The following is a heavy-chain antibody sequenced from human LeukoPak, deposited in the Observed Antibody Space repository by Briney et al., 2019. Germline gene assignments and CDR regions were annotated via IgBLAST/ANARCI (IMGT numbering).Heavy chain of an antibody. V-gene: IGHV4-59*08. CDR2: IYHSGHT. Sequence: SGTLSLTCTVSGASVSSDYWSWIRQSPGKGLEWIGYIYHSGHTMSNPSLKSRVSLSLDTSNNQFSLKLSSVTAADTAVYYCARHPFQYPFDHWGQGTVVSVSS. D-gene: IGHD2/OR15-2a*01. CDR3: ARHPFQYPFDH. CDR1: GASVSSDY. J-gene: IGHJ5*02.